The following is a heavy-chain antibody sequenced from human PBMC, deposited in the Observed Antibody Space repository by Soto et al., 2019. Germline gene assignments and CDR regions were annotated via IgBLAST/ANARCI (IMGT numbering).Heavy chain of an antibody. Sequence: EVHLVESGGGLVKPGGSLRVSCAASGFIFSDYSMNWVRQAPGKGLEWVSSISRISDIIYYADPVTGRFTISRDNAKNSLYLQMSSLRAEDTAIYYCARAGFGEFPYYYYYAMDVWGQGTPGTVSS. D-gene: IGHD3-10*01. CDR1: GFIFSDYS. CDR2: ISRISDII. V-gene: IGHV3-21*01. CDR3: ARAGFGEFPYYYYYAMDV. J-gene: IGHJ6*02.